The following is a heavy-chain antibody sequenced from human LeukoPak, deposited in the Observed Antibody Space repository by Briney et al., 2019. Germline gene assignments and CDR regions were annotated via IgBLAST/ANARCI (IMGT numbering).Heavy chain of an antibody. CDR2: IGLAGDP. CDR3: ARERMVRYVVPAVMGVGINFHYYGLDV. J-gene: IGHJ6*02. V-gene: IGHV3-13*05. Sequence: GGSLRLSCAASGFTFSSYDMHWVRQATGKGLEWVSAIGLAGDPHYPVSVKGRFTISRDNSKNTLYLQMNSLRAEDTAVYYCARERMVRYVVPAVMGVGINFHYYGLDVWGQGTTVTVSS. CDR1: GFTFSSYD. D-gene: IGHD2-2*01.